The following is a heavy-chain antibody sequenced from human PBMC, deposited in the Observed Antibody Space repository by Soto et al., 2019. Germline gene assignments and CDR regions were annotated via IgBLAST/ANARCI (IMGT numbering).Heavy chain of an antibody. Sequence: EVQLEESGGGLVQPGGSLRLSCVVSGFTFSSYSMNWVRQAPGKGLEWVSSISSSSSYIYYADSVKGRFTISRDNAKNSLYLQMNSLRAEDTAVYYCARARLSYYYDSSGYYIDYWYFDLWGRGTLVTVSS. CDR3: ARARLSYYYDSSGYYIDYWYFDL. CDR1: GFTFSSYS. D-gene: IGHD3-22*01. V-gene: IGHV3-21*01. CDR2: ISSSSSYI. J-gene: IGHJ2*01.